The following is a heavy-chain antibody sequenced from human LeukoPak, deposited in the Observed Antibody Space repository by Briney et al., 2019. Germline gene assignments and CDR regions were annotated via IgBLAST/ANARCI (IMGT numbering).Heavy chain of an antibody. V-gene: IGHV4-59*01. CDR3: ARGWYLDL. CDR1: GGSISSYY. J-gene: IGHJ2*01. CDR2: IYYSGST. Sequence: SETLSLTCTVSGGSISSYYWSWIRQPPGKGLEWIGYIYYSGSTSSNPSLKSRVTISLDTSKNQFSLKLNSVTAAGTAVYYCARGWYLDLWGRGTLVTVSS.